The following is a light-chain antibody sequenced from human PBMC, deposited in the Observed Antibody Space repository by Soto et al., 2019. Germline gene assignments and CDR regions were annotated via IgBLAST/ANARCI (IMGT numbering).Light chain of an antibody. J-gene: IGKJ3*01. V-gene: IGKV3-15*01. CDR2: GAS. Sequence: EIVMTQSPATLSVSPGERATLSCRASQSVSSNLAWYQQKPGQAPRPLIYGASTRATGIPASFSGSGSGTEFTLTTSRLQSEDFAVSYCQPYNNWAPLTYGPWTKGAIK. CDR3: QPYNNWAPLT. CDR1: QSVSSN.